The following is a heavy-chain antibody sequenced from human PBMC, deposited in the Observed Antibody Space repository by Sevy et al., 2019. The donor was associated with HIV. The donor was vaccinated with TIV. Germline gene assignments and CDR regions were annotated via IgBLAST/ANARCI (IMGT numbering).Heavy chain of an antibody. CDR1: GFTANSNY. CDR3: ARGKSGYGYALNY. CDR2: IHSDDTT. Sequence: GESLKISCAASGFTANSNYMTWVRQAPGKGLEGVSVIHSDDTTYHADSVKDRFTISRDNFKNTLYLHMSSLRAEDTAVYYCARGKSGYGYALNYWGQGTLVTVSS. J-gene: IGHJ4*02. D-gene: IGHD5-18*01. V-gene: IGHV3-66*01.